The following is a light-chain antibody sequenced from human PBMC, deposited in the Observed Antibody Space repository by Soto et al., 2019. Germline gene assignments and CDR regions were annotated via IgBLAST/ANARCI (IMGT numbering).Light chain of an antibody. V-gene: IGLV2-23*02. CDR3: CPSAPIRASYV. Sequence: QSALTQPASVSGSPGQSITISCTGTGSDIGSYNLVSWYQQPPGIAPKLIIYEVTNRPSGVSSRFSGSKSGNTASLTISGLQAEDDADYYCCPSAPIRASYVFGTGTKVTVL. CDR1: GSDIGSYNL. J-gene: IGLJ1*01. CDR2: EVT.